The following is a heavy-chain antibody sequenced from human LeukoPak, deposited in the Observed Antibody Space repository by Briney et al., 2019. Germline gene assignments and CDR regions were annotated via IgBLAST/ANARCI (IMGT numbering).Heavy chain of an antibody. Sequence: QPGGALRLSCAASGFTVSSNYVSWVRQAPGKGLELVAVISYDGSNKHYADSVKGRFTISRDNSKNTLYLQMNSLRAEDTAVYYCAKDFGGFRERGSPRPGVDYWGQGTLVTVSS. CDR1: GFTVSSNY. CDR2: ISYDGSNK. CDR3: AKDFGGFRERGSPRPGVDY. D-gene: IGHD3-10*01. J-gene: IGHJ4*02. V-gene: IGHV3-30*18.